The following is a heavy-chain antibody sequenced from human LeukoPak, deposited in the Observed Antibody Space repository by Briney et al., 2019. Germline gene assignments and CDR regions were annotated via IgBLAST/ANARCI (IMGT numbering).Heavy chain of an antibody. D-gene: IGHD3-16*01. Sequence: GASVKVSCKTSGYTFTNYDVNWVRQATGQGLEWMGWMNPASSNTGYAPKFQGRVTITRNTSISTAYMELSSLRPDDTAVYYCLRLGVGIQDYWGQGTLVTVSS. CDR2: MNPASSNT. CDR1: GYTFTNYD. V-gene: IGHV1-8*03. J-gene: IGHJ4*02. CDR3: LRLGVGIQDY.